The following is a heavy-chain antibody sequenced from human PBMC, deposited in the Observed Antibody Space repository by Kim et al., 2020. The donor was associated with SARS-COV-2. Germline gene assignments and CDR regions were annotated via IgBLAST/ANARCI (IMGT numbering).Heavy chain of an antibody. CDR1: GFSFSDYY. CDR3: ARSIYIAATGPFDY. D-gene: IGHD6-13*01. V-gene: IGHV3-11*01. CDR2: MSSSGSTI. J-gene: IGHJ4*02. Sequence: GGSLRLSCAASGFSFSDYYMSWVRQAPGKGLEWLSYMSSSGSTIYYADSVKGRFTISRDNAKNSLYLQMNSLRAEDTAVYYCARSIYIAATGPFDYWGQGTLVTVSS.